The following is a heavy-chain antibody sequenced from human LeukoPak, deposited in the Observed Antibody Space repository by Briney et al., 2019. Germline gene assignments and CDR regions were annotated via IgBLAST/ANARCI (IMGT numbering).Heavy chain of an antibody. D-gene: IGHD3-22*01. CDR2: INSDGRST. CDR1: GFTFSSYW. V-gene: IGHV3-74*01. Sequence: GSLRLSCAASGFTFSSYWMHWVRQAPGKGLVWVPRINSDGRSTSYADSVKGRFTISRDNPKNTLHLQMNSLRAEDTAVYYCARHSSGYYHYDYWGPGTPVTVAS. CDR3: ARHSSGYYHYDY. J-gene: IGHJ4*02.